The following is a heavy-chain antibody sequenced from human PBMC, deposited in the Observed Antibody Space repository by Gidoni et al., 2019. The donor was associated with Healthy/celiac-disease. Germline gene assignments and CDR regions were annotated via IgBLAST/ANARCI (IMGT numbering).Heavy chain of an antibody. Sequence: QVQLVQSGAEGKKPGASVKVSCKASGYTFTSYGISWLRQAPGQGLEWLGWISAYNGNTNYAQKLQGRVTMTTDTSTSTAYMELRSLRSDDTAVYYCARDYSSWYSRSTDYYYYGMDVWGQGTTVTVSS. V-gene: IGHV1-18*01. CDR2: ISAYNGNT. CDR3: ARDYSSWYSRSTDYYYYGMDV. J-gene: IGHJ6*02. CDR1: GYTFTSYG. D-gene: IGHD6-13*01.